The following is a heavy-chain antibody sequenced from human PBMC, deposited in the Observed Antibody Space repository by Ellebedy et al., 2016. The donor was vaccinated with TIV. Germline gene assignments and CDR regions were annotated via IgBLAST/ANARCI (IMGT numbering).Heavy chain of an antibody. J-gene: IGHJ4*02. CDR2: ISSSGSTI. V-gene: IGHV3-11*01. CDR1: GFTFSDYY. CDR3: AKVGGESIALKNYFDY. D-gene: IGHD3-16*01. Sequence: GESLKISXAASGFTFSDYYMSWIRQAPGKGLEWVSYISSSGSTIYYADSVKGRFTISRDNAKNSLYLQMNSLRAEDTALYYCAKVGGESIALKNYFDYWGQGTLVTVSS.